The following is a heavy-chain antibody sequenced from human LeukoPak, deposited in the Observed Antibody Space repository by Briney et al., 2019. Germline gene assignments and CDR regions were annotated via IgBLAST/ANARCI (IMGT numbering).Heavy chain of an antibody. Sequence: PSETLSLTCTVSGGSISSYYWSWIRQPAGKGLEWIGEINHIGSTNYNPSLKSRVTISVDTSKNQFSLKLSSVTAADTAVYYCARDSSGWFRKGFDYWGQGTLVTVSS. CDR2: INHIGST. V-gene: IGHV4-34*01. CDR3: ARDSSGWFRKGFDY. J-gene: IGHJ4*02. D-gene: IGHD6-19*01. CDR1: GGSISSYY.